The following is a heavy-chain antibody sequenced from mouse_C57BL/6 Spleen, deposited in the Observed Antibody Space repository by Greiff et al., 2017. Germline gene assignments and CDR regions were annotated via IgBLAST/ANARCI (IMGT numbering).Heavy chain of an antibody. V-gene: IGHV3-6*01. Sequence: EVKLVESGPGLVKPSQSLSLTCSVTGYSITSGYYWNWIRQFPGNKLEWMGYISYDGSNNYNPSLKNRISITRDTSKNQFFLKLNSVTTEDTATYYCARGWDPYFDYWGQGTTLTVSS. CDR1: GYSITSGYY. D-gene: IGHD4-1*01. J-gene: IGHJ2*01. CDR3: ARGWDPYFDY. CDR2: ISYDGSN.